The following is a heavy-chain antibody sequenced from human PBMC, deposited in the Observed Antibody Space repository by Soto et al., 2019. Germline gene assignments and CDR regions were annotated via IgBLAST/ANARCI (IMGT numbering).Heavy chain of an antibody. Sequence: QITLKESGQTLVKPTQPLTLVCTLSGFSINNGGVGVGWIRQPPGKAPEWLALLYWNDDAWYSPSLRYRLSVTKDSSKNQVVLTMTHMAPVDAGTFYCAKRRALSNNFLFDQWGQGALVTVSS. CDR2: LYWNDDA. J-gene: IGHJ4*02. CDR1: GFSINNGGVG. V-gene: IGHV2-5*01. D-gene: IGHD4-4*01. CDR3: AKRRALSNNFLFDQ.